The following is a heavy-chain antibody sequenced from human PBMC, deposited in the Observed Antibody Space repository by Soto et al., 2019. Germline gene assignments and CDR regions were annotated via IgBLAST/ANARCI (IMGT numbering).Heavy chain of an antibody. CDR1: GSTFSNYG. J-gene: IGHJ4*02. CDR3: ARDGGSHGPSYFDS. V-gene: IGHV3-33*01. CDR2: IWYDGSNK. Sequence: VQLVESGGGVVQPGTSLRLSCVASGSTFSNYGMHWVPQAPGKGPQWVAVIWYDGSNKSYGESVKGRFTISRDNSKNTLYLDINSLRAEDTAVYYCARDGGSHGPSYFDSWGQGSLVIVSS. D-gene: IGHD3-16*01.